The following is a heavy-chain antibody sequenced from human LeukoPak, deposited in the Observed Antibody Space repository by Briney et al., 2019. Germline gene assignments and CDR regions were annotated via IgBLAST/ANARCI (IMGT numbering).Heavy chain of an antibody. Sequence: GGSLRLSCAASGFTFSRSGMHWVRQGPGKGLEWVAFIRYDESRQYYADSVKGRFTISRDNSKNTLYLQMHSLRAEDTAVYYCAKDLPLYATSPEPSFDYWGQGTLVTVSS. J-gene: IGHJ4*02. CDR1: GFTFSRSG. D-gene: IGHD2/OR15-2a*01. V-gene: IGHV3-30*02. CDR2: IRYDESRQ. CDR3: AKDLPLYATSPEPSFDY.